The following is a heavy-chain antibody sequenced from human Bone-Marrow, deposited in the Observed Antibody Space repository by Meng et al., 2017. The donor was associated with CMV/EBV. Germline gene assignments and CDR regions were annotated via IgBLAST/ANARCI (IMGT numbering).Heavy chain of an antibody. J-gene: IGHJ4*02. Sequence: GESLKISCAASGFTFSSYGMHWVRQAPGKGLEWVAFIRYDGSNKYYADSVKGRFTISRDNSKNTLYLQMNSLRAEDTAVYYCAKDGILDLDYWGQGTLVTVSS. V-gene: IGHV3-30*02. CDR1: GFTFSSYG. D-gene: IGHD1-1*01. CDR3: AKDGILDLDY. CDR2: IRYDGSNK.